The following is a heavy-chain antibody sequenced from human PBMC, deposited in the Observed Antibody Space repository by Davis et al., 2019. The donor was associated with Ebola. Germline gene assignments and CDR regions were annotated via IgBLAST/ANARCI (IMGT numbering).Heavy chain of an antibody. CDR2: VIPVFGTA. CDR3: ARINPYYYDSSGYTVGWFDP. V-gene: IGHV1-69*13. CDR1: GGTFSSYA. D-gene: IGHD3-22*01. J-gene: IGHJ5*02. Sequence: SVKVSCKASGGTFSSYAISWVRQAPGQGLEWMGGVIPVFGTANYAQKFQGRVTITADESTSTAYMELSSLRSEDTAVYYCARINPYYYDSSGYTVGWFDPWGQGTLVTVSS.